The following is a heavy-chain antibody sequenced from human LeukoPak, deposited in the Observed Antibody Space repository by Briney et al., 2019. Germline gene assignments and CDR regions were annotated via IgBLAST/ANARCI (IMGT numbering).Heavy chain of an antibody. Sequence: ASVKVSCKASGYSFAGHYMHWVRQAPGQGLEWMGWINPYTGGTNYAQKFQGRVTMTSDTSTSTAYMEVSSLRSDYTAVYYCARGRPSREYCSSGDCYHTDYWGQGTLVTVSS. J-gene: IGHJ4*02. D-gene: IGHD2-21*01. V-gene: IGHV1-2*02. CDR3: ARGRPSREYCSSGDCYHTDY. CDR1: GYSFAGHY. CDR2: INPYTGGT.